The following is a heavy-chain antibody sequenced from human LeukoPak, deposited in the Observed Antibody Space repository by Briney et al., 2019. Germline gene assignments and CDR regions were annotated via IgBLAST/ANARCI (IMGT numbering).Heavy chain of an antibody. Sequence: PGGTLRLSCAASGFTFSSYGMHWVRQAPGKGLEWVAVISYDGSNKYYADSVKGRLTISRDNSKNTLYLQMNSLRAEDTAVYYCAKSSGSGSYHFDYWGQGTLVTVSS. J-gene: IGHJ4*02. CDR3: AKSSGSGSYHFDY. V-gene: IGHV3-30*18. D-gene: IGHD1-26*01. CDR1: GFTFSSYG. CDR2: ISYDGSNK.